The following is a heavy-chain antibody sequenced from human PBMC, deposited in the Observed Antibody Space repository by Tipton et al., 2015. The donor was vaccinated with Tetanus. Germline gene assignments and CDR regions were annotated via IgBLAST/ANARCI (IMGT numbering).Heavy chain of an antibody. J-gene: IGHJ5*02. Sequence: QLVQSGAEVKKPGASVKVSCKASGYTITSYAIHWVRQAPGQRLEWMGWINAGNGNTKYSQKFQGRVTITSDTSASTGYMELSSLRSEDTAVYYCARGVTGTTAWFDPWGQGTLVTVSS. CDR2: INAGNGNT. CDR3: ARGVTGTTAWFDP. CDR1: GYTITSYA. D-gene: IGHD1-7*01. V-gene: IGHV1-3*01.